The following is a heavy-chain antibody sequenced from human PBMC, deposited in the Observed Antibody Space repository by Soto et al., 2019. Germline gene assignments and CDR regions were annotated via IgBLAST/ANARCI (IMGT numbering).Heavy chain of an antibody. CDR2: VLSVHST. CDR1: GFSFSTYD. V-gene: IGHV3-23*01. Sequence: EVQLLESGGGLVQPGGSLRLSCAASGFSFSTYDMTCVRQAPGKGLELVSAVLSVHSTYYADSVKGRFTISRDNSKNTLYLQMNSLRAEDTAVYYCAKYIVGAALDYWGQGTLVTVSS. D-gene: IGHD1-26*01. CDR3: AKYIVGAALDY. J-gene: IGHJ4*02.